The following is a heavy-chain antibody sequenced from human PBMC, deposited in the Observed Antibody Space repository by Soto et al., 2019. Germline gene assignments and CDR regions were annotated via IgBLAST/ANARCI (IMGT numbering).Heavy chain of an antibody. CDR2: VSAGGDST. CDR1: GFTFASYA. D-gene: IGHD4-4*01. Sequence: EVQLLESGGGLVQPGGFLRLSCAASGFTFASYALRWVRQAPGKGLEWVSSVSAGGDSTYYADSVKGRFTISRDNSKNTLYLQMNSLRAEDTAVYYCARRYSSQNYAMDVWGQGTTVTVSS. V-gene: IGHV3-23*01. J-gene: IGHJ6*02. CDR3: ARRYSSQNYAMDV.